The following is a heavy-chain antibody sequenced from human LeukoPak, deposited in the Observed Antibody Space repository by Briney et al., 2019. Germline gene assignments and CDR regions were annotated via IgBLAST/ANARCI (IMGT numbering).Heavy chain of an antibody. D-gene: IGHD3-10*01. Sequence: GRSLRLSCAASGFTFDDYAMHWVRQAPGKGLEWVSGISWNSGSIGYADSVKGRFTISRDNAKNSLYLQMNSLRAEDTALYYCAKDPKNYGSGSDDAFDIWSQGTMVTVSS. CDR3: AKDPKNYGSGSDDAFDI. CDR2: ISWNSGSI. J-gene: IGHJ3*02. V-gene: IGHV3-9*01. CDR1: GFTFDDYA.